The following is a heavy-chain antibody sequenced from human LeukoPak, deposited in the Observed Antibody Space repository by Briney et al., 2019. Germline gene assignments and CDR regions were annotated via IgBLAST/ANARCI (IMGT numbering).Heavy chain of an antibody. D-gene: IGHD5-18*01. J-gene: IGHJ2*01. CDR2: INHGGST. V-gene: IGHV4-34*01. Sequence: TSETLSLTCAVYGGSFSGYYWSWIRQPPGKGLEWIGEINHGGSTNYNPSLKSRVTISVDTSKNQFSLKLSSVTAADTAVYYCARVTAYRRYFDLWGRGTLVTVSS. CDR3: ARVTAYRRYFDL. CDR1: GGSFSGYY.